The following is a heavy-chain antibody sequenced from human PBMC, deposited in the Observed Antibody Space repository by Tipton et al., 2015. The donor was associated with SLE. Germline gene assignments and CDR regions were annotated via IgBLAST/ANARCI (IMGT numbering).Heavy chain of an antibody. J-gene: IGHJ4*02. Sequence: SLRLSCAASGFIFNSYGMNWVRQAPGKGLEWVANIKEDGSEKHYVDSVKDRLTISRDNAKNSLYLQMNSLRAEDTAVYYCARGKYYFDYWGQGALVTVSS. CDR2: IKEDGSEK. CDR1: GFIFNSYG. CDR3: ARGKYYFDY. V-gene: IGHV3-7*01.